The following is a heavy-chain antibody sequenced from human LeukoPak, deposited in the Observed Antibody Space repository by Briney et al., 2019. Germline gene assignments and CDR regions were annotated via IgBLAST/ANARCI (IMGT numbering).Heavy chain of an antibody. CDR2: INSDGSST. D-gene: IGHD2-21*01. CDR1: GFTFSSYW. J-gene: IGHJ3*02. CDR3: ARAVVVVAARGAFDI. V-gene: IGHV3-74*01. Sequence: GGSLRHSCAASGFTFSSYWMHWVRQAPGKGLVWVSRINSDGSSTSYADSVKGRFTISRDNAKNTLYLHMNSLRAEDTAVYYCARAVVVVAARGAFDIWGQGTMVTVSS.